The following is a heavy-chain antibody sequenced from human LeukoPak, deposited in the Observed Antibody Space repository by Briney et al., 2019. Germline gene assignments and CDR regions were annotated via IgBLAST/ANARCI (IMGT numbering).Heavy chain of an antibody. D-gene: IGHD2-8*01. CDR3: AREHNGRPHFDY. CDR2: INWNGGST. Sequence: PGGSLRLSFAVAGFTFDDYGMSWFRQAPGKGLEWVSGINWNGGSTTYADSVKGRFTISRDNAKNSLYLQMNSLRAEDTALYYCAREHNGRPHFDYWGQGTLVTVSS. V-gene: IGHV3-20*03. CDR1: GFTFDDYG. J-gene: IGHJ4*02.